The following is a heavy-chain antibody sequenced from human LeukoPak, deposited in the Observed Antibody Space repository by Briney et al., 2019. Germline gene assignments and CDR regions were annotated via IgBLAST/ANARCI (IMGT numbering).Heavy chain of an antibody. CDR3: AKGRLLWFGELPDF. CDR1: GFTFSSYA. V-gene: IGHV3-23*01. D-gene: IGHD3-10*01. CDR2: ISGAGGTT. J-gene: IGHJ4*02. Sequence: GGSLRLSCAASGFTFSSYAMSWVRQAPGKGLEWVSSISGAGGTTGYADSVKGRFIISRDNAKNTLYLQMNSLRAEDTALYYCAKGRLLWFGELPDFWGQGTLVTVSS.